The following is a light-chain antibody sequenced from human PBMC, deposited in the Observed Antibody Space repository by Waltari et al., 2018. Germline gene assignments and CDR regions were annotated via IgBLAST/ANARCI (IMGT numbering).Light chain of an antibody. CDR3: QKYNTAPWT. Sequence: DIQMTQSPSSLSASVGDRVTILCRASQDISTFLAWYQQTPGKVPRLLMYAASTLQSGVPSRFSGSGSGTDFTLTISSLQPEDVATYYCQKYNTAPWTFGQGTRVEI. CDR1: QDISTF. CDR2: AAS. J-gene: IGKJ1*01. V-gene: IGKV1-27*01.